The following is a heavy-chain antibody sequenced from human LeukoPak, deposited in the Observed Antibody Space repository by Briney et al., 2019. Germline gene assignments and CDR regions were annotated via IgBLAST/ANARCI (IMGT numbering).Heavy chain of an antibody. CDR2: IRSKAYGGTT. Sequence: GGSLRLPCTASGFTFGDYAMSWVRQAPGKGLEWVGFIRSKAYGGTTEYAVSVKGRFTISRDDSKSIAYLQMNSLKTEDTAVYYCTRDSSGVDYWGQGTLVTVSS. CDR3: TRDSSGVDY. D-gene: IGHD3-22*01. J-gene: IGHJ4*02. V-gene: IGHV3-49*04. CDR1: GFTFGDYA.